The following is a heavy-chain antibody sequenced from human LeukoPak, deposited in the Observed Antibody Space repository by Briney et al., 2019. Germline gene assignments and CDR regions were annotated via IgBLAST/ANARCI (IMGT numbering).Heavy chain of an antibody. Sequence: GGSLRLSCEGSRYSFDSYAMTWVRQAPGKGLEWVSSINGGGDITYYAESVKGRFTVPRDNSKNTLFLQMNSLRAEDTAVFYCAKRYGDSTGWFFDFWGQGSLVTVSS. CDR1: RYSFDSYA. CDR3: AKRYGDSTGWFFDF. J-gene: IGHJ4*02. D-gene: IGHD6-13*01. V-gene: IGHV3-23*01. CDR2: INGGGDIT.